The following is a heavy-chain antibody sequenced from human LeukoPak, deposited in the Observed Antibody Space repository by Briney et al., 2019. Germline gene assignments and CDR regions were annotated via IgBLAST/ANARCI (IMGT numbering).Heavy chain of an antibody. D-gene: IGHD3-16*01. CDR3: ASRPPPSGGPYDY. CDR1: GFTFSNYE. J-gene: IGHJ4*02. Sequence: PGRSLRPSCAASGFTFSNYEMNWVRQAPGKGLEWVSYITSSGGTTYYTDSVKGRFTNARDNAKNALYLQMHSLRAEDTAVYYCASRPPPSGGPYDYWGQGTLVTVSS. V-gene: IGHV3-48*03. CDR2: ITSSGGTT.